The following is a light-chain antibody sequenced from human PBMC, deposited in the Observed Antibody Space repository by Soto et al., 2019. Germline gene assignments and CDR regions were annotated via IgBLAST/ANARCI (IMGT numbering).Light chain of an antibody. J-gene: IGLJ1*01. CDR2: EVS. Sequence: QSALTQPASVSGSPGQSITISCTGTSSDVGGYNYVSWYQKHPGKAPKLMIYEVSNRPSGVSNRFSGSKSGNTASLTISGLQAEDEADFYCCSYTSSSTLAYVFGTGTKVTVL. CDR3: CSYTSSSTLAYV. V-gene: IGLV2-14*01. CDR1: SSDVGGYNY.